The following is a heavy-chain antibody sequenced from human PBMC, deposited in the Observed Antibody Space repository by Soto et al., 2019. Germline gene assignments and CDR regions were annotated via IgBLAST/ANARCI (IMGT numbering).Heavy chain of an antibody. Sequence: QVQLQQWGAGLLKPSETLSLTCAVYGVSFSGYYWSWIRQPPGKGLEWIGEINHSGSTNYNPSLKNRVTIPVDTSKNQFSLKLSSVTAADTAVYYCARGGSIVVVPAAKVGIAAGHFDYWGQGTLVTVSS. CDR3: ARGGSIVVVPAAKVGIAAGHFDY. V-gene: IGHV4-34*01. J-gene: IGHJ4*02. CDR1: GVSFSGYY. CDR2: INHSGST. D-gene: IGHD2-2*01.